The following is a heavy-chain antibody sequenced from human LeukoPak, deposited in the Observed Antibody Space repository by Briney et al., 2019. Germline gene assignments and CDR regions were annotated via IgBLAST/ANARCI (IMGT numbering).Heavy chain of an antibody. Sequence: GESLKISCKGSGYSFTNYWIGWVRQMPGKGLEWMGIIYPGDSDTRYSPSFQGQVTLSADKSISTAYLQWTSLKASDTAMYYCARHVGNFGYYDAFHIWGQGTMVTVSS. CDR2: IYPGDSDT. J-gene: IGHJ3*02. CDR3: ARHVGNFGYYDAFHI. CDR1: GYSFTNYW. V-gene: IGHV5-51*01. D-gene: IGHD1-26*01.